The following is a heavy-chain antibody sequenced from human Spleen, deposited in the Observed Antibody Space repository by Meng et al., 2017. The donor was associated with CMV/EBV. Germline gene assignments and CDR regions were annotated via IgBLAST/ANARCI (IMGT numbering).Heavy chain of an antibody. CDR1: GAPISTYY. CDR2: LYYSGST. Sequence: SETLSLTCTVSGAPISTYYWSWIRQPPGKGLEWIGDLYYSGSTNYSPSLKSRVTISGDTSNNQFSLKLSSVTAADTAVYYCARDILERNAFDMWGQGTMVTVSS. V-gene: IGHV4-59*01. J-gene: IGHJ3*02. D-gene: IGHD1-1*01. CDR3: ARDILERNAFDM.